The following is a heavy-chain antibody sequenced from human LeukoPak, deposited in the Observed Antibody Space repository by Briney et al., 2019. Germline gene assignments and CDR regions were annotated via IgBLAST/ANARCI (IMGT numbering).Heavy chain of an antibody. CDR3: ARDLHYYDSSGFATNAFDI. CDR1: GYTFTSYY. Sequence: ASVKVSCKAPGYTFTSYYMHWVRQAPGQGLEWMGIINPSGGSTSYAQKFQGRVTMTRDTSTSTVYMELSSLRSEDTAVYYCARDLHYYDSSGFATNAFDIWGQGTMVTVSS. J-gene: IGHJ3*02. CDR2: INPSGGST. V-gene: IGHV1-46*01. D-gene: IGHD3-22*01.